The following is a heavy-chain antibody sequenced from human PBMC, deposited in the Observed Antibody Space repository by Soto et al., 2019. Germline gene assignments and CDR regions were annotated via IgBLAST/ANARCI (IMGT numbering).Heavy chain of an antibody. J-gene: IGHJ4*02. CDR3: ARRGYDFWSGYSGVDY. V-gene: IGHV1-18*01. Sequence: GASVKVSCKASGYTFTSYGISWVRQAPGQGLEWMGWISAYNGNTNYAQKLQGRVTMTTDTSTSTAYMELRSLRSDDTAVYYCARRGYDFWSGYSGVDYWGQGTLVTVSS. D-gene: IGHD3-3*01. CDR1: GYTFTSYG. CDR2: ISAYNGNT.